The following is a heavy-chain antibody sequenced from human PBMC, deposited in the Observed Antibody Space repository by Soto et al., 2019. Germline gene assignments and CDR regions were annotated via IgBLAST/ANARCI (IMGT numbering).Heavy chain of an antibody. CDR3: AKGEYSKDYFDY. CDR2: ISYDGSNK. CDR1: GFTFSSYG. J-gene: IGHJ4*02. D-gene: IGHD5-12*01. V-gene: IGHV3-30*18. Sequence: SCAASGFTFSSYGMHWVRQAPGKGLEWVAVISYDGSNKYYADSVKGRFTISRDNSKNTLYLQMNSLRAEDTAVYYCAKGEYSKDYFDYWGQGTLVTVSS.